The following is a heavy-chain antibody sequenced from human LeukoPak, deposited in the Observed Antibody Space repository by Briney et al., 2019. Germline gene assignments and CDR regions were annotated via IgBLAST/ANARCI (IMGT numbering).Heavy chain of an antibody. Sequence: ASVKVSCKASGYTFTSYYMHWVRLAPGQGLEWMGIINPSGGSTSYAQKFQGRVTMTRDTSTSTVYMELSSLRSEDTAVYYCARGRGLPYSSSSPAWGPFDYWGQGTLVTVSS. D-gene: IGHD6-6*01. J-gene: IGHJ4*02. CDR3: ARGRGLPYSSSSPAWGPFDY. CDR2: INPSGGST. V-gene: IGHV1-46*01. CDR1: GYTFTSYY.